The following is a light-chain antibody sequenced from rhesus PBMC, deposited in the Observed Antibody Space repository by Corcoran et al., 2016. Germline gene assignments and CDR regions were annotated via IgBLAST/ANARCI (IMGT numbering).Light chain of an antibody. CDR2: KAS. CDR3: VQGTHWPPT. J-gene: IGKJ1*01. Sequence: IQMTQSPSSLSASVGDRVTITCQASQDIRTDLAWYQQTPGKVPHLLIYKASTLQDGVPLRFSGSGAGTDFTLKIRRVEAEDVGVYYCVQGTHWPPTFGQGTKVEIK. V-gene: IGKV1-25*01. CDR1: QDIRTD.